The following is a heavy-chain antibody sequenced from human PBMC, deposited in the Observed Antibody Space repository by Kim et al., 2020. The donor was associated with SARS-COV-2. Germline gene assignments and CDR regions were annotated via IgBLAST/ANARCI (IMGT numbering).Heavy chain of an antibody. J-gene: IGHJ5*02. CDR3: ANRATDCSSTSCYFFSSDP. CDR2: ICGSGGST. CDR1: GFTFSSYA. V-gene: IGHV3-23*01. Sequence: GGSLRLSCAASGFTFSSYAMSWVRQAPGKGLEWVSAICGSGGSTYYADSVKGRFTISRDNSKNTLYLQMNSLRAEDTAVYYCANRATDCSSTSCYFFSSDPWGQGTLVTVSS. D-gene: IGHD2-2*01.